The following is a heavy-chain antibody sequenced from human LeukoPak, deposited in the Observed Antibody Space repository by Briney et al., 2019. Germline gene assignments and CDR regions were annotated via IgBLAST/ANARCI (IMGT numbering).Heavy chain of an antibody. Sequence: PGGSLRLSCAASGFTFSSYAMSWVRQAPGEGLEWVSAISGSGGSTYYADSVKGRFTISRDNSKNTLYLQMNSLTAEDTAVYYCSKDLPSYYYSRCYFLDHWGQGTLVTVSS. D-gene: IGHD3-22*01. V-gene: IGHV3-23*01. J-gene: IGHJ4*02. CDR2: ISGSGGST. CDR3: SKDLPSYYYSRCYFLDH. CDR1: GFTFSSYA.